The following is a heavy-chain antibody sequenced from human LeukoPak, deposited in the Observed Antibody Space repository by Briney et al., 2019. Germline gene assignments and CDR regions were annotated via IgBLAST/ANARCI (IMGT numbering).Heavy chain of an antibody. CDR1: GVTVSNNY. Sequence: QAGGSLRLSCAASGVTVSNNYMNWVRQAPGKGLEWVSAISGSGGSTYYADSVKGRFTISRDNSKNTLYLQMNSLRAEDTAVYYCAKVFSVSWGNSFYGDYEGAVDYWGQGTLVTVSS. D-gene: IGHD4-17*01. CDR3: AKVFSVSWGNSFYGDYEGAVDY. V-gene: IGHV3-23*01. J-gene: IGHJ4*02. CDR2: ISGSGGST.